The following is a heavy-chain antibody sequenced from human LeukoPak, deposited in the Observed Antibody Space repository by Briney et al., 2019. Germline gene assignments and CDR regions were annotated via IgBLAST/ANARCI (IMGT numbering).Heavy chain of an antibody. J-gene: IGHJ4*02. D-gene: IGHD3-22*01. CDR2: IRSDGRT. Sequence: GGSLRLSCAASGITFSSYGMSWVRQAPGKGLEWVSVIRSDGRTYYGDSVKGRFIISRDNSKNTVYLQMNSLRAEDTAVYYCVRYDSSGNWGQGTLVTVSS. CDR3: VRYDSSGN. CDR1: GITFSSYG. V-gene: IGHV3-23*03.